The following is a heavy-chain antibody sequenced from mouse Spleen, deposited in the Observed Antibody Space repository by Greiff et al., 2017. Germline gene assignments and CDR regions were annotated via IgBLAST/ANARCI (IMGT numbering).Heavy chain of an antibody. Sequence: DVKLVESGGGLVKLGGSLKLSCAASGFTFSSYAMSWVRQTPEKRLEWVATISSGGGNTYYPDSVKGRFTISRDNAKNTLYLQMSSLKSEDTAMYYCARQRGGLYAMDYWGQGTSVTVSS. V-gene: IGHV5-9*04. J-gene: IGHJ4*01. CDR1: GFTFSSYA. D-gene: IGHD1-1*02. CDR2: ISSGGGNT. CDR3: ARQRGGLYAMDY.